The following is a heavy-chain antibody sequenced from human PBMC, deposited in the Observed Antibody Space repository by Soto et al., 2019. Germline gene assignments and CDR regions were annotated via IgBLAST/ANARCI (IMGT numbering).Heavy chain of an antibody. D-gene: IGHD3-9*01. V-gene: IGHV4-31*03. Sequence: PSETLSLTCTVSGGSISSGGYYWSWIRQHPGKGLEWIGYIYYSGSTYYNPSLKSRVTISVDTSKNQCSLKLSSVTAADTAVYYCARVFRYFDWLWDPGGERPAPSTLFDIWGQGTMVTVSS. J-gene: IGHJ3*02. CDR1: GGSISSGGYY. CDR3: ARVFRYFDWLWDPGGERPAPSTLFDI. CDR2: IYYSGST.